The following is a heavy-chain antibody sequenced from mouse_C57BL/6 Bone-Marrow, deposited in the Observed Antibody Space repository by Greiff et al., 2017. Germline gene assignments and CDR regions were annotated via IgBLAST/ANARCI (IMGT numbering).Heavy chain of an antibody. CDR3: ARKQGRSLYARDY. CDR2: IHPNSGST. CDR1: GYTFTSYW. J-gene: IGHJ4*01. V-gene: IGHV1-64*01. Sequence: QVQLQQPGAELVKPGASVKLSCKASGYTFTSYWMHWVKQRPGQGLEWIGMIHPNSGSTNYNEKFKSKATLTVDKSSSTAYMQLSSLTSEDSAVYYCARKQGRSLYARDYWGQGTSVTVSS.